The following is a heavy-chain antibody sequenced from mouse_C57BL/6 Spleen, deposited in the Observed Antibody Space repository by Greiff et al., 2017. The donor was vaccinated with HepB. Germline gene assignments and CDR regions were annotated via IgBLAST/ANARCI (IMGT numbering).Heavy chain of an antibody. J-gene: IGHJ2*01. V-gene: IGHV1-61*01. D-gene: IGHD4-1*01. Sequence: VKLQQPGAELVRPGSSVKLSCKASGYTFTSYWMDWVKQRPGQGLEWIGNIYPSDSETHYNQKFKDKATLTVDKSSSTAYMQLSSLTSEDSAVYYCARIWDVDYFDYWGQGTTLTVSS. CDR2: IYPSDSET. CDR1: GYTFTSYW. CDR3: ARIWDVDYFDY.